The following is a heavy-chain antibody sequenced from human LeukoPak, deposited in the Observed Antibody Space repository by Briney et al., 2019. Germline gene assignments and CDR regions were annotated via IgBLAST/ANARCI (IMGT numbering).Heavy chain of an antibody. J-gene: IGHJ6*04. CDR2: MYYSGST. CDR1: GGSISSSSYY. CDR3: ARLSMLGYCSGGSCSPAMDV. Sequence: PSETLSLTCTVSGGSISSSSYYWGWIRQPPGKGLEWIGSMYYSGSTYYNPSLKSRVTISGDTSKNQFSLRLSSVTAADTAVYYCARLSMLGYCSGGSCSPAMDVWGKGTTVTISS. V-gene: IGHV4-39*01. D-gene: IGHD2-15*01.